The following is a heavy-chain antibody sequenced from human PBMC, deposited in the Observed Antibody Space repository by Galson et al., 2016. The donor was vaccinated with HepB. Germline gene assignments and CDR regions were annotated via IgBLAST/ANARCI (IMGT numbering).Heavy chain of an antibody. D-gene: IGHD2-2*01. CDR2: IDPSDSRT. Sequence: QSGAEVKKPGESLRLSCKGSGYTFTDYWITWVRQMPGKGLEWMGRIDPSDSRTNYSPSFQGHVTFSADKSINTAYLQWSSLKASDTAMYYCAKTRCITASCYFDGDYWGQGTLVSVSS. CDR1: GYTFTDYW. J-gene: IGHJ4*02. V-gene: IGHV5-10-1*01. CDR3: AKTRCITASCYFDGDY.